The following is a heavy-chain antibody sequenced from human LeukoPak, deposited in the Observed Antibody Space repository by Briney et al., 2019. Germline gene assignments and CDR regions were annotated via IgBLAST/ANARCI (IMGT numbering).Heavy chain of an antibody. D-gene: IGHD3-22*01. Sequence: GGSLRLSCAASGFTFSSYSINWVRQAPGKGLEWVSYISSSSTTIYYADSVKGRFTISRDNAKNSLYLQMNSLRADDTAVYYCARNPHRRLYDSQAGDTFDFWGKGTMVTVSS. CDR3: ARNPHRRLYDSQAGDTFDF. CDR1: GFTFSSYS. J-gene: IGHJ3*01. V-gene: IGHV3-48*01. CDR2: ISSSSTTI.